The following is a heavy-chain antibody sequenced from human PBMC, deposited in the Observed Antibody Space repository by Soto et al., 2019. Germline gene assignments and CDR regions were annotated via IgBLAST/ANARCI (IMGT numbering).Heavy chain of an antibody. CDR1: GGTFSSYT. D-gene: IGHD5-12*01. CDR2: IIPILGIA. CDR3: SIKFPGYAFYI. V-gene: IGHV1-69*02. J-gene: IGHJ3*02. Sequence: QVQLVQSGAEVKKPGSSVKVSCKASGGTFSSYTISWVRQAPGQGLEWMGRIIPILGIANYAQKFQGRVTITADKSTSTAYIELSSLRSEDTAVYYLSIKFPGYAFYIWGQGTMVTVSS.